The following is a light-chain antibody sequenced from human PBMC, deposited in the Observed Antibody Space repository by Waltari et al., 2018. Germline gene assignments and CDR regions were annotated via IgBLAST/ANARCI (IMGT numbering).Light chain of an antibody. Sequence: DIQMTQSPSTLSASVGDRVTITCRASQSISRWVAWYQQKPGKAPKLLIYKTSSLESGVPSRFSGCGSGTQFTLTISSLQPDDFATYYCQQYNTYWTFGQGTKVEVK. J-gene: IGKJ1*01. CDR1: QSISRW. CDR2: KTS. V-gene: IGKV1-5*03. CDR3: QQYNTYWT.